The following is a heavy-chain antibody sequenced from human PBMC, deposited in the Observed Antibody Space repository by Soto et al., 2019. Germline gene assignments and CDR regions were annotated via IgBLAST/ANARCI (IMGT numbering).Heavy chain of an antibody. Sequence: GGSRRLSCAASGFTFSTYGIHWVRQAPGKGLEWVAVIWHDGSNKYYADSVKGRFTISRDNSKSTLYLQMDSLRAEDTAVYYCARAVGPYDYWGQGTLVTVSS. D-gene: IGHD1-26*01. CDR1: GFTFSTYG. CDR3: ARAVGPYDY. CDR2: IWHDGSNK. V-gene: IGHV3-33*01. J-gene: IGHJ4*02.